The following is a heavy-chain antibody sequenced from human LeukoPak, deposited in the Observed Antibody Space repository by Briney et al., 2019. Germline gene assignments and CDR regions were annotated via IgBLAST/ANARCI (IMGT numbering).Heavy chain of an antibody. V-gene: IGHV3-23*01. CDR3: ANDRNSGSYPYYFDY. D-gene: IGHD1-26*01. CDR1: GFTFSSYA. Sequence: GGSLRLSCAASGFTFSSYAMSWVRQAPGKGLEWVSAISGSGGSTYYADSVKGRFTISRDNSKNTLYLQMNSLRAEDTAVYYCANDRNSGSYPYYFDYWGQGTLVTVSS. CDR2: ISGSGGST. J-gene: IGHJ4*02.